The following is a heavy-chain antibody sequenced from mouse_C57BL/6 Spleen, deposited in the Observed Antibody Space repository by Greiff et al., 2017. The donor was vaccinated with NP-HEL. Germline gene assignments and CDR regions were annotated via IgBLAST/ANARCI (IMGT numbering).Heavy chain of an antibody. V-gene: IGHV1-82*01. J-gene: IGHJ4*01. CDR2: IYPGDGDT. CDR3: ARSSYAMDY. CDR1: GYAFSSSW. Sequence: VQLQQSGPELVKPGASVKISCKASGYAFSSSWMNWVKQRPGKGLEWIGRIYPGDGDTNYNGKFKGKATLTADKSSSTAYMQLSSLTSEDSAVYFCARSSYAMDYWDQGTSVTVSS.